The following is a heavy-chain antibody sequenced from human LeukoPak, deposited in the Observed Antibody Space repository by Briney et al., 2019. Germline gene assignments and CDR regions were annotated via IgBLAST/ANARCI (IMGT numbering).Heavy chain of an antibody. CDR3: ARASLRTFYYDSSEPLGVEDI. D-gene: IGHD3-22*01. Sequence: ASVKVSCKASGYTFTSYYMHWVRQAPGQGLEWMGIINPSGGSTSYAQKFQGRVTMTRDMSTSTVYMELSSLRSEDTAVYYCARASLRTFYYDSSEPLGVEDIWGQGTMVTVSS. J-gene: IGHJ3*02. CDR2: INPSGGST. V-gene: IGHV1-46*01. CDR1: GYTFTSYY.